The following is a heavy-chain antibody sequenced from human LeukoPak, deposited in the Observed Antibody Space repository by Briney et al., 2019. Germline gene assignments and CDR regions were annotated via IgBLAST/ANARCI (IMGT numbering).Heavy chain of an antibody. CDR2: ISYDGSNK. V-gene: IGHV3-30*18. CDR3: AKDPAGSSGSN. J-gene: IGHJ4*02. Sequence: GGSLRLSCAASGFTFSSYGMHWVRQAPGKGLEWVAVISYDGSNKYYADSVKGRFTISRDNPKNTLYLQMNSLRAEDTAVYYCAKDPAGSSGSNWGQGTLVTVSS. CDR1: GFTFSSYG. D-gene: IGHD3-22*01.